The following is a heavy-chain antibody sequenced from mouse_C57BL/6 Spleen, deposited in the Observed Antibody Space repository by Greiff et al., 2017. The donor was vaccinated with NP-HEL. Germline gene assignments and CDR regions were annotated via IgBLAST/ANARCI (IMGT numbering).Heavy chain of an antibody. CDR2: IYPRAGST. J-gene: IGHJ3*01. CDR1: GYTFTSYD. V-gene: IGHV1-85*01. D-gene: IGHD2-2*01. Sequence: QVQLQQSGPELVKPGASVKLSCKASGYTFTSYDINWVKQRPGQGLEWIGWIYPRAGSTKYNEKFKGKATLTVDTSSSTAYMGLHSLTSEDSAVYFCARGGGYDVRFAYWGQGTLVTVSA. CDR3: ARGGGYDVRFAY.